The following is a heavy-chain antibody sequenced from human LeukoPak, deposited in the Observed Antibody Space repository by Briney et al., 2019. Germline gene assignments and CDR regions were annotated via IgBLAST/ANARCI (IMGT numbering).Heavy chain of an antibody. Sequence: GGSLRLSCVTSGFTFNTHGMHWVRQAPGKGLEWVAFVEHDGSKKYLDSVKGRSTISRDNSDKTLYLEMNSLRADDTALYYCAKWGFIAPTGAAIRESFYHWARGTLVTVSS. CDR2: VEHDGSK. V-gene: IGHV3-30*02. D-gene: IGHD6-13*01. CDR1: GFTFNTHG. J-gene: IGHJ1*01. CDR3: AKWGFIAPTGAAIRESFYH.